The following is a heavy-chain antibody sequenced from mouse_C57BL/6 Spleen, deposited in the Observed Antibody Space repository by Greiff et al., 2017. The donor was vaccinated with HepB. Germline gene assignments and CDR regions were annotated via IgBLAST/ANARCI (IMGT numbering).Heavy chain of an antibody. D-gene: IGHD1-1*01. J-gene: IGHJ3*01. V-gene: IGHV1-7*01. CDR1: GYTFTSYW. CDR2: INPSSGYT. Sequence: QVQLQQSGAELAKPGASVKLSCKASGYTFTSYWMHWVNQRPGQGLEWIGYINPSSGYTKYNQKFKDKATLTADKSSSTAYMQLSSLTYEDSAVYYCARDNYYCSIYPPFAYWGEGTLVTFSA. CDR3: ARDNYYCSIYPPFAY.